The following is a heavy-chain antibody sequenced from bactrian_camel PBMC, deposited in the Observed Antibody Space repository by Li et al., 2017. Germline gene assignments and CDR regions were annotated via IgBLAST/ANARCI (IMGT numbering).Heavy chain of an antibody. CDR3: AADRLRGVLDGWGCGNF. CDR2: TYSGDGST. Sequence: DVQLVESGGGSVQAGGSLRLSCAASKDIYKNACMGWFRQAPGKEREGVATTYSGDGSTYYADAVLGRFTVSRDNAKNTMYLEMNSLKPEDTGKYYCAADRLRGVLDGWGCGNFGGQGTQVTVS. D-gene: IGHD5*01. J-gene: IGHJ4*01. V-gene: IGHV3S40*01. CDR1: KDIYKNAC.